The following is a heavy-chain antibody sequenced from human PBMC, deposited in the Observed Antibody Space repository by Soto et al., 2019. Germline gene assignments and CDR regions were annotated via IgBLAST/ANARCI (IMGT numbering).Heavy chain of an antibody. V-gene: IGHV1-8*01. D-gene: IGHD1-1*01. CDR1: GYTFTSYD. J-gene: IGHJ6*02. Sequence: QVQLVQSGAEVKKPGASEKVSCKASGYTFTSYDINWVRQATGQGLEWMGWMNPNSGNTGYAQKFQGRVTMTRNTSISTAYMELSSLRSEDTAVYYCARGRGSQLERRKGRSYYYYGMDVWGQGTTVTVSS. CDR3: ARGRGSQLERRKGRSYYYYGMDV. CDR2: MNPNSGNT.